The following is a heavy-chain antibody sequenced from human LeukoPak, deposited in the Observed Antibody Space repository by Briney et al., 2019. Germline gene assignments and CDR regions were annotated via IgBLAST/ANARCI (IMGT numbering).Heavy chain of an antibody. J-gene: IGHJ4*02. CDR1: GGSISSSSYY. V-gene: IGHV4-39*07. Sequence: SETLSLTCTVSGGSISSSSYYWGWIRQPPGKGLEWIGSIYISGTIDYNPSLKSPVTISLDTSKNQFSLKLNSVTAADTAVYYCTRTSITMMGYYFDYWGQGTLVTVSS. D-gene: IGHD3-22*01. CDR3: TRTSITMMGYYFDY. CDR2: IYISGTI.